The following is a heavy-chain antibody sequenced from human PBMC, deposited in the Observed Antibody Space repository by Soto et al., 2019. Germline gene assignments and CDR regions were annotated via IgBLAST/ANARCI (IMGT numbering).Heavy chain of an antibody. Sequence: GGSLRLSCAASGFTFSDFWMSWVRQAPGKGLEWVAKIKRDGSEKYYVDSVRGRFTISRGNAEHSLYLQMNSLRAEDTAVYYCTRVVVEIAAAGPHDYWGQGTLVTVSS. D-gene: IGHD6-13*01. CDR1: GFTFSDFW. J-gene: IGHJ4*02. CDR3: TRVVVEIAAAGPHDY. V-gene: IGHV3-7*03. CDR2: IKRDGSEK.